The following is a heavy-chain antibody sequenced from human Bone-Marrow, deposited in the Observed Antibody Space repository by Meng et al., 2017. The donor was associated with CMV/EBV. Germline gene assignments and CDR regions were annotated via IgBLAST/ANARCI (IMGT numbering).Heavy chain of an antibody. V-gene: IGHV4-34*01. Sequence: ESLKISCTVYGGSFSGYYWNWIRQPPGKGLEWIGEISHSGNTNFNPSLKSRVTISVDTSKNQFSLKLNSVTAADTAVYYCARLTISGFDPWGQGTLVTVSS. CDR2: ISHSGNT. J-gene: IGHJ5*02. CDR3: ARLTISGFDP. CDR1: GGSFSGYY. D-gene: IGHD4/OR15-4a*01.